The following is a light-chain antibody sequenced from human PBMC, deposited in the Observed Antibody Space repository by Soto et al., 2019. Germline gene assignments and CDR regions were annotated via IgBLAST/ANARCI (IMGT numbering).Light chain of an antibody. CDR1: QSLVYSDGYAY. CDR2: RAS. J-gene: IGKJ1*01. CDR3: MQGTHWPPT. V-gene: IGKV2-30*01. Sequence: DVVMTPSPLSLPVTLGQPASISCRSSQSLVYSDGYAYLTWFQQRPGQSPRRLIYRASNRDSGVPDRFSGSGSGTDFTLHINRVEAEDVGIYYCMQGTHWPPTFGRGTRVEIK.